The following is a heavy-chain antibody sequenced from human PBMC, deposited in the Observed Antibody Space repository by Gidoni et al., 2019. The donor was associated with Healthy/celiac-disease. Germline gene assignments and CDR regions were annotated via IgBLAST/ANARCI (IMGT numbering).Heavy chain of an antibody. J-gene: IGHJ6*02. CDR3: AREGAYYYGMDV. CDR1: GFTVSSNY. CDR2: MYGGGST. D-gene: IGHD3-16*01. V-gene: IGHV3-53*02. Sequence: EVQLVETGGGLLQPGGSLRLSCAAPGFTVSSNYMSWVRQAPGEGLEWVSVMYGGGSTYYEDYVKGRFTISRDNSKNTLYLQMNSLKAEDTAVYYCAREGAYYYGMDVWGQGTTVTVSS.